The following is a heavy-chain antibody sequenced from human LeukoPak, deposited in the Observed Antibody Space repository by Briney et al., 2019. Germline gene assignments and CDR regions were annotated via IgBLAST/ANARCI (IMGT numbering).Heavy chain of an antibody. CDR1: GGSISSYY. J-gene: IGHJ4*02. V-gene: IGHV4-59*01. CDR3: ASRSSIWSGYQDTLYYFDS. CDR2: IYDSGST. Sequence: ETEALTCTVSGGSISSYYWSWIRQPPGKRLEWIGHIYDSGSTNYNPSLKSRVTISVDASTNQFSLKLRSVTAADTAVYYCASRSSIWSGYQDTLYYFDSWGQGTMVTVSS. D-gene: IGHD3-3*01.